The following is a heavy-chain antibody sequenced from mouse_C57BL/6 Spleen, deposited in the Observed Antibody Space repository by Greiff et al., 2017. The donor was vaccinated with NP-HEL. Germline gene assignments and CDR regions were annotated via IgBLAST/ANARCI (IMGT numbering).Heavy chain of an antibody. Sequence: QVQLQQPGAELVRPGSSVKLSCKASGYTFTSYWMHWVKQRPIQGLEWIGNIDPSDSETHYNQKFKDKATLTVDKSSSTAYMQLSSLTSEDSAVYYCARALYGTLFDYWGQGTTLTVSS. CDR3: ARALYGTLFDY. V-gene: IGHV1-52*01. CDR2: IDPSDSET. CDR1: GYTFTSYW. J-gene: IGHJ2*01. D-gene: IGHD2-1*01.